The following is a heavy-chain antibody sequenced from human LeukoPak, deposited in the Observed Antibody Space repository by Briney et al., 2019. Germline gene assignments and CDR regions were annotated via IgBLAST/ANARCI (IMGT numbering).Heavy chain of an antibody. D-gene: IGHD3-22*01. Sequence: SVKLSFKASGGTFSSYALSWVRHAPGQGLEWMGGCMPIFGTANYAQKFQGRVTITADESTSTAYMELSSLRAEDTAVYYCASGYYYDSSGYSAEFDYWGQGTLVTVSS. V-gene: IGHV1-69*13. CDR2: CMPIFGTA. CDR1: GGTFSSYA. J-gene: IGHJ4*02. CDR3: ASGYYYDSSGYSAEFDY.